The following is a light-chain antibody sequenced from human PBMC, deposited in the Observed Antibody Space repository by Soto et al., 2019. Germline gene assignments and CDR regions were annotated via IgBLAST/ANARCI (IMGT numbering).Light chain of an antibody. V-gene: IGKV1-5*01. CDR1: QSISSW. CDR2: DAS. J-gene: IGKJ2*01. CDR3: QQYNSYSGT. Sequence: DIQMTQSPSTLSASVGDRVTITCRASQSISSWLAWYQQKPGKAPKLMIYDASSFESGVPSRFSGSGSATEFTLTISSLQPDDFATYYCQQYNSYSGTFGQGTKLEIK.